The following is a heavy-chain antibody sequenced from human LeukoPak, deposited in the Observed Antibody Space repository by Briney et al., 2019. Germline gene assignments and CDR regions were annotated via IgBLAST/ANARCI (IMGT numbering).Heavy chain of an antibody. CDR2: ISAYNGHT. Sequence: ASVKASCKTSGYTFTNYGVSWVRQAPGQGLEWMGWISAYNGHTNYAQKFQGRDTMTTDTSTSTAYMELRSLRSDDTAVYYCARGGRWELPRPYAFDIWGQGTMVTVSS. CDR3: ARGGRWELPRPYAFDI. D-gene: IGHD1-26*01. CDR1: GYTFTNYG. V-gene: IGHV1-18*01. J-gene: IGHJ3*02.